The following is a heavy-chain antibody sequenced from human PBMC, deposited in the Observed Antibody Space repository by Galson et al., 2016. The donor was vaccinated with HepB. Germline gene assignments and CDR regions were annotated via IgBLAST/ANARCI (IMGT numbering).Heavy chain of an antibody. CDR3: AKDRLAWRGSSGWTFGY. Sequence: LRLSCAASGFSVITFMAWVRQAPGKGLEWVSLINTNDGRTYADSVQGRFTISRDTSKNTLYLQMDSLRAEDTAVYYCAKDRLAWRGSSGWTFGYWGQGTLVTVSS. V-gene: IGHV3-66*03. J-gene: IGHJ4*02. CDR2: INTNDGR. D-gene: IGHD6-19*01. CDR1: GFSVITF.